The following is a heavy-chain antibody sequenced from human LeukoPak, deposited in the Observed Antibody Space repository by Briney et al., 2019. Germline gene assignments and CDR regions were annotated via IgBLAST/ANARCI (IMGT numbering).Heavy chain of an antibody. Sequence: ASVKVSCKASGYTFTGYYMHWVRQAPGQGLEWMGWINPNSGGTNYAQKFQGRVTTTRDTSISTAYMELSRLRSDDTAVYYCARALYSSRKFDPWGQGTLVTVSS. CDR1: GYTFTGYY. CDR3: ARALYSSRKFDP. V-gene: IGHV1-2*02. D-gene: IGHD6-13*01. J-gene: IGHJ5*02. CDR2: INPNSGGT.